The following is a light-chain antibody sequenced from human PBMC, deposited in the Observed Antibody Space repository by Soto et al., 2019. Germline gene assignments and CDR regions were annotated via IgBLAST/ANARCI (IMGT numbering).Light chain of an antibody. CDR2: EVS. J-gene: IGLJ1*01. V-gene: IGLV2-14*01. CDR3: SSYTSSSTLV. CDR1: SSDVGGYNY. Sequence: QSALTQPASVSGSPGQSITISCTGTSSDVGGYNYVSWYQQHPGKAPKLMIYEVSNRPSGVSNRFPGSKSGNTASLTISGLQAEDEADYYCSSYTSSSTLVFGTGTQLTVL.